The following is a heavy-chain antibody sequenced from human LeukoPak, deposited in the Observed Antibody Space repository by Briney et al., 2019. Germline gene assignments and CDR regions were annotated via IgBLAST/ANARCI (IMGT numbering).Heavy chain of an antibody. J-gene: IGHJ4*02. CDR3: ARGSGYYYDSSGYGY. Sequence: PSETLSLTCAVYGGSFSGYYWSWIRQPPGKGLEWIGGINHSGSTNYNPSLKSRVTISVDTSKNQFSLKLSSVTAADTAVYYCARGSGYYYDSSGYGYWGQGTLVTVSS. D-gene: IGHD3-22*01. V-gene: IGHV4-34*01. CDR1: GGSFSGYY. CDR2: INHSGST.